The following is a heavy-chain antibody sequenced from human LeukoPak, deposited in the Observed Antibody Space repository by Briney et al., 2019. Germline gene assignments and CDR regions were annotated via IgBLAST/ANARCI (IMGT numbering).Heavy chain of an antibody. D-gene: IGHD2-15*01. CDR2: IRYDGSNK. V-gene: IGHV3-30*02. CDR3: AQDREDDCRGGSCYSGGGWYFDY. Sequence: GGSLRLSCAASGFTFSSYGMHWVRQAPGKGLERVAFIRYDGSNKYYADSVKGRFTISRDNSKNTLYLQMNSLRAEDTAVYYCAQDREDDCRGGSCYSGGGWYFDYWGQGTLVTDSS. CDR1: GFTFSSYG. J-gene: IGHJ4*02.